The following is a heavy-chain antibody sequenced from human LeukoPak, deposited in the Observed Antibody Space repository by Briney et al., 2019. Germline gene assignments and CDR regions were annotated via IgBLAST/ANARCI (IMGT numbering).Heavy chain of an antibody. D-gene: IGHD3-10*01. Sequence: PGGSLRLSCAASGFTFSSYGMHWVRQAPGKGLEWVAVISYDGSNKYYADSVKGRFTISRDNSKNTLYLQMNSLRAEDTAVYYCALTYGSGSYYNYFDYWGQGTLVTVSS. CDR1: GFTFSSYG. J-gene: IGHJ4*02. V-gene: IGHV3-30*03. CDR2: ISYDGSNK. CDR3: ALTYGSGSYYNYFDY.